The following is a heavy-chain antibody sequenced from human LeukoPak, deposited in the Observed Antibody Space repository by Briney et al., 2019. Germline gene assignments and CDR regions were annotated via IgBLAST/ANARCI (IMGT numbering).Heavy chain of an antibody. J-gene: IGHJ4*02. CDR3: AKDRWLRGWYPNFDS. CDR1: GFNLSTFG. CDR2: TSFDGTNK. V-gene: IGHV3-30*18. D-gene: IGHD6-19*01. Sequence: GRSLRLPCAVSGFNLSTFGFHWVRQAPGKGLEWVAVTSFDGTNKYYADSVKGRFTISRDNSKNTLYLQMNSLRAEDTAVYYCAKDRWLRGWYPNFDSWGQGTLVTVSS.